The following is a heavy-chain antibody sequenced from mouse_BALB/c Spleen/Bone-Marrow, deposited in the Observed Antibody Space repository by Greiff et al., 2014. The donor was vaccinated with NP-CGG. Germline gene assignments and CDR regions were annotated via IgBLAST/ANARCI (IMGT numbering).Heavy chain of an antibody. J-gene: IGHJ4*01. CDR2: IWADGST. CDR3: ARITTATGAMDY. V-gene: IGHV2-9*02. D-gene: IGHD1-2*01. CDR1: GFSLTNYG. Sequence: QVQLKESGPGLVAPSQSLSITCTVSGFSLTNYGVHWVRQPPGKGLEWLGVIWADGSTNYSSALMSRLSISKDNSKSQVFFKMNSLQTDDTAMYYCARITTATGAMDYWGQGTSVTVSS.